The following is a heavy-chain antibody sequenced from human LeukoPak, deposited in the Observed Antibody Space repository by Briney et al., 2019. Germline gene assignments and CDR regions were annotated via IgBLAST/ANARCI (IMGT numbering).Heavy chain of an antibody. J-gene: IGHJ4*02. D-gene: IGHD2-2*02. V-gene: IGHV4-59*01. CDR3: AVARLATPFDY. Sequence: SETLSLTCSASGVSISSYPWIWLRQPPAKGLEWMGYFSYSGSTRYNPSLKSRVTMSVNTSKNQFSLRLSSVTAARTIVYYGAVARLATPFDYWGQGTLVTVSS. CDR1: GVSISSYP. CDR2: FSYSGST.